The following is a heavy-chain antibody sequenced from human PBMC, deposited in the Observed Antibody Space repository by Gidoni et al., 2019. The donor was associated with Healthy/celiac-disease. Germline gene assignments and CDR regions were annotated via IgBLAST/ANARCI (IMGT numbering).Heavy chain of an antibody. CDR1: GGSISSYS. J-gene: IGHJ5*02. D-gene: IGHD4-4*01. Sequence: QVQLQASGPGLVKPSETLSLTCTVSGGSISSYSWSWIRQPPGKGLEWIGYIYYSGRTNYNPSLKSRVTISVDTSKNQFSLKLSSVTAADTAVYYCARANSNYLLALREKYWFDPWGQGTLVTVSS. CDR2: IYYSGRT. V-gene: IGHV4-59*01. CDR3: ARANSNYLLALREKYWFDP.